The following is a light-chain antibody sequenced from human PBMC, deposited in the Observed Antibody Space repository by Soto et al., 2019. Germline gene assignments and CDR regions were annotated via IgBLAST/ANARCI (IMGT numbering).Light chain of an antibody. J-gene: IGKJ1*01. CDR1: QSVSSN. CDR3: HQYNNWPWT. Sequence: EIVMRQSPGTLSLSPGETATLSCRASQSVSSNYVAWFHQKPGQAPRLLIYAASTRATGIPVRFSGSGSETEFTLTIRSLQSEDIALYYCHQYNNWPWTFGQGTKVDIK. CDR2: AAS. V-gene: IGKV3-15*01.